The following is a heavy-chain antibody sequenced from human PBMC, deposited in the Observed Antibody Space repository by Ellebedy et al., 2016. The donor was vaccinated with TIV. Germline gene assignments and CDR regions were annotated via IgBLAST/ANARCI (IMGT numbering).Heavy chain of an antibody. CDR1: GDSLSGYY. Sequence: SQTLSLTCAVYGDSLSGYYWSWIRQPPGKGPEWIGAVIHPGRTNYTPSLKSRFTISVDTSKNQFSLNLSPVTAADTAVYYCARVRRESLWFAESQYFFDYWGQGTLVTVSS. V-gene: IGHV4-34*12. CDR2: VIHPGRT. CDR3: ARVRRESLWFAESQYFFDY. D-gene: IGHD3-10*01. J-gene: IGHJ4*02.